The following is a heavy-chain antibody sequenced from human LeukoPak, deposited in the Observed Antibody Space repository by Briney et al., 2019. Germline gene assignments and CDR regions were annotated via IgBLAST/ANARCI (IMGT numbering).Heavy chain of an antibody. CDR3: AKVGSGSYPNYYYYYMDV. CDR2: ILYDGSNT. D-gene: IGHD1-26*01. V-gene: IGHV3-30*02. J-gene: IGHJ6*03. CDR1: GFIFSTYG. Sequence: GGSLRLSCAASGFIFSTYGMHWVRQAPGKGLEWVAFILYDGSNTYYADSVKGRFTSSRENSKNTLYLQMNSLRAEDTAVYYCAKVGSGSYPNYYYYYMDVWGNGTTVAVS.